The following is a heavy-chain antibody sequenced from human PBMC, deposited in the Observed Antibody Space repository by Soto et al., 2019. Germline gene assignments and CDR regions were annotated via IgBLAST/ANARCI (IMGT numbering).Heavy chain of an antibody. V-gene: IGHV1-2*04. J-gene: IGHJ5*02. CDR2: INPNGGGT. D-gene: IGHD6-19*01. CDR1: GYTFTGYY. Sequence: GASVKVSCKASGYTFTGYYMHWVRQAPGQGLEWMGWINPNGGGTNYAQKFQGWVTMTRDTSISTAYMELSRLRSDDTAVYYCARDRFRGSGWPKNWFDPWGQGTLVTVPS. CDR3: ARDRFRGSGWPKNWFDP.